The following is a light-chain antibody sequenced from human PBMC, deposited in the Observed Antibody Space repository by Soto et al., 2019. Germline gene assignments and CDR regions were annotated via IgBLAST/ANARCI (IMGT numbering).Light chain of an antibody. CDR3: QTWGTGFWV. CDR1: SGHSSNA. V-gene: IGLV4-69*01. J-gene: IGLJ3*02. Sequence: QAVVTQSPSASASLGASVKLTCTLSSGHSSNAIVWHQQQPEKGPRYLMKINSDGSHSQGDGIPDRFSGSSSGAERYLTISSLQSEDEADYYCQTWGTGFWVFGGGTKLTVL. CDR2: INSDGSH.